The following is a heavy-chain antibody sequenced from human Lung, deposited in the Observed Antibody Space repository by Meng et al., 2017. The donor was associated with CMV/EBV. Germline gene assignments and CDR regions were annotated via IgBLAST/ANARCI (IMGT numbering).Heavy chain of an antibody. V-gene: IGHV3-7*01. CDR1: GFTFSSYW. CDR3: ARGTAPNDY. CDR2: IKQDGSEK. J-gene: IGHJ4*02. D-gene: IGHD2-8*02. Sequence: GESLKIPCAASGFTFSSYWMTWVRQAPGKGLEWVANIKQDGSEKYYVESVKGRFTISRDKAKNSLYLQMNSLRVEDTGMYYCARGTAPNDYWGQGTLVTVSS.